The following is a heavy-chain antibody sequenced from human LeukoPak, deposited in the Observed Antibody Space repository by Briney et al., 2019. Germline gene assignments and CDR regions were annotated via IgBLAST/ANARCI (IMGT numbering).Heavy chain of an antibody. CDR3: AKDRVGPTYFYYFDY. Sequence: GGSLRLSCAASGFTFSSYAMSWVRQAPGKGLEWVSAISGSGGSTYYADSVKGRFTISRDNSKNTLYLQMNSLRAEDTAVYYCAKDRVGPTYFYYFDYWGQGTLVTVSS. J-gene: IGHJ4*02. V-gene: IGHV3-23*01. CDR2: ISGSGGST. D-gene: IGHD1-26*01. CDR1: GFTFSSYA.